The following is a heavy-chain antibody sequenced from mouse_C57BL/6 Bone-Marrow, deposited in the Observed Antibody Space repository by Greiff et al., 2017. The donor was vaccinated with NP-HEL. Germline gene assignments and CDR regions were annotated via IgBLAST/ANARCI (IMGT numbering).Heavy chain of an antibody. V-gene: IGHV5-2*01. CDR3: ARLGSPYWYFDV. CDR1: EYEFPSHD. J-gene: IGHJ1*03. D-gene: IGHD1-1*01. Sequence: EVKLMESGGGLVQPGESLKLSCESNEYEFPSHDMSWVRKTPEKRLELVAAINRDGGSTYYPDTMERRFIIFRDNTKKPLYLQMSSLRAEDTALYYCARLGSPYWYFDVWGTGTTVTVSS. CDR2: INRDGGST.